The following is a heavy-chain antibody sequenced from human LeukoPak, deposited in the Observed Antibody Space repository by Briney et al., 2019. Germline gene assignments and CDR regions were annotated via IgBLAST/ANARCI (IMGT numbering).Heavy chain of an antibody. Sequence: GGALRLSCAASGFTVSSNYMSSGRQAPGKGLGWVSVIYSGGSTYYADSVKGRFTISRDNSKNTLYLQMNSLRAEDTAVYYCASQTGIGGAFDIWGQGTMVTVSS. CDR1: GFTVSSNY. V-gene: IGHV3-66*02. J-gene: IGHJ3*02. D-gene: IGHD2-15*01. CDR2: IYSGGST. CDR3: ASQTGIGGAFDI.